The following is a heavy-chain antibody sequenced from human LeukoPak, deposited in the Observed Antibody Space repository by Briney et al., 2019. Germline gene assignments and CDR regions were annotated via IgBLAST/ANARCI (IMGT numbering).Heavy chain of an antibody. V-gene: IGHV1-18*01. CDR2: ISAYNGNT. CDR3: ARVEGGSYSSSWFDP. D-gene: IGHD1-26*01. Sequence: ASVKVSCKASGYTFTSYAITWVRQAPGQGLEWMGWISAYNGNTNYAQKVQGRVTMTTDTSTSTAYMELRSLRSDDTAVYYCARVEGGSYSSSWFDPWGQGTLVTVSS. CDR1: GYTFTSYA. J-gene: IGHJ5*02.